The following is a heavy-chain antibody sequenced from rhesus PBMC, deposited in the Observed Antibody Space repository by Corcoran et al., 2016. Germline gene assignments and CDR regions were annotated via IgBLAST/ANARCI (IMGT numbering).Heavy chain of an antibody. V-gene: IGHV4-165*01. J-gene: IGHJ4*01. D-gene: IGHD5-24*01. Sequence: QVQLQESGPGLVKPSETLSLTCAVSGGPFSGCYWGWIRQPPGTGLESSGYISGSSGTPDYNHSLKSRVTISPDTSKTQLSLKLSSVTAADTAVYYCARDRYSGYSYSFDYWGQGVLVTVSS. CDR2: ISGSSGTP. CDR3: ARDRYSGYSYSFDY. CDR1: GGPFSGCY.